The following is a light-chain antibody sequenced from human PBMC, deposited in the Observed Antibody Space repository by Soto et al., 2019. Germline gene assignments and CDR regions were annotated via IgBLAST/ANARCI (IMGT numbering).Light chain of an antibody. CDR2: EVS. CDR3: SSYTSRSTLDV. CDR1: SSDVGGYNY. V-gene: IGLV2-14*01. Sequence: QSALTQPASVSGSPGQSITISCTGTSSDVGGYNYVSWYQQHPGKAPKLMIYEVSNRPSGVSNRFSGSKSGNTASLTISGLKAEEEADYYCSSYTSRSTLDVFGTGTQLTVL. J-gene: IGLJ1*01.